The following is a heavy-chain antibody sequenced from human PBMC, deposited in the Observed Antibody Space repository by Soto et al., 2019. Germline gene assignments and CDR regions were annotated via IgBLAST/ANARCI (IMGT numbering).Heavy chain of an antibody. CDR3: ARGSGDDILTGYSYKWFDP. J-gene: IGHJ5*02. V-gene: IGHV1-69*13. CDR1: GDTFSSYA. Sequence: ASVKVSCKASGDTFSSYAVTWVRQAPGQGLEWLGGIIPMFGTANYAQKFQGRVTITADGSTSTAYMELSSLRAEDTAVYYCARGSGDDILTGYSYKWFDPWGQGTLVTVSS. D-gene: IGHD3-9*01. CDR2: IIPMFGTA.